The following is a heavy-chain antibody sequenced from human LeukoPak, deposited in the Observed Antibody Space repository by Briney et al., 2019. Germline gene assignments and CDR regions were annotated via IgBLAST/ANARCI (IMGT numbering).Heavy chain of an antibody. J-gene: IGHJ4*02. CDR2: TYYSGST. V-gene: IGHV4-59*01. CDR3: ARVIPGQWLVPSVFDY. D-gene: IGHD6-19*01. Sequence: SETLSLTCTVSGGSISSYYWSWIRQPPGKGLEWIGYTYYSGSTNYNPSLKSRVTISVDTSKNQFSLKLSSVTAADTAVYYCARVIPGQWLVPSVFDYWGQGTLVTVSS. CDR1: GGSISSYY.